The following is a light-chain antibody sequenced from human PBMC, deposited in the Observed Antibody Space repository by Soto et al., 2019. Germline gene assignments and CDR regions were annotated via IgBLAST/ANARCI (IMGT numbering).Light chain of an antibody. CDR3: QQYVSSVT. CDR1: QSVDSSF. J-gene: IGKJ1*01. Sequence: EIVLTQSPGSLSLSPGERATLSCRASQSVDSSFFAWYQQKPGQAPRLLIYGASNRATGIPDSFSGRGSRTDFTLTITGLEPEDFAVYYCQQYVSSVTFGQGTKVEIK. CDR2: GAS. V-gene: IGKV3-20*01.